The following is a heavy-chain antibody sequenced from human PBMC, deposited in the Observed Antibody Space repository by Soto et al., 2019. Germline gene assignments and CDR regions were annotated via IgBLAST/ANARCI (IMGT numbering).Heavy chain of an antibody. CDR2: LSRGGGTT. V-gene: IGHV3-23*01. J-gene: IGHJ3*01. Sequence: EAQLLESGGDWAQPGGSLRLSCAASGFTFSSHGMSWVRRAPGKGLEWIAGLSRGGGTTYYADSVKGRFTISRDSSKNTLDLIMNSLKVEYTALYYCAKDGQYRTDGFDVWGQGTMVTVSS. CDR1: GFTFSSHG. CDR3: AKDGQYRTDGFDV. D-gene: IGHD6-6*01.